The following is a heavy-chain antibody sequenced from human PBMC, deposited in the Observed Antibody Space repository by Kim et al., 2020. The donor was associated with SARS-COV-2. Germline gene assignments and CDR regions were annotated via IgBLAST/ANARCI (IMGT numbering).Heavy chain of an antibody. D-gene: IGHD3-10*01. Sequence: GGSLRLSCAASGFTFSSYAMHWVRQAPGKGLEWVAVISYDGSNKYYADSVKGRFTISRDNSKNTLYLQMNSLRAEDTAVYYCARDVYRSWRLGSLMVRVTSGMDVWGQGTTVTVSS. CDR1: GFTFSSYA. J-gene: IGHJ6*02. V-gene: IGHV3-30*04. CDR2: ISYDGSNK. CDR3: ARDVYRSWRLGSLMVRVTSGMDV.